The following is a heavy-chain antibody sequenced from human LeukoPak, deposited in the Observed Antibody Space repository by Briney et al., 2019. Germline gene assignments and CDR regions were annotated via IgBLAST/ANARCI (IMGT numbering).Heavy chain of an antibody. V-gene: IGHV1-69*02. CDR1: GGTFSSYT. J-gene: IGHJ3*02. Sequence: SVKASCKASGGTFSSYTISWVRQAPGQGLEWMGRIIPIPGIANYAQKFQGRVTITADKSTSPADMELSSQRSEDTAVYYCARGPSQWFGESAFDIWGQGTMVTVSS. D-gene: IGHD3-10*01. CDR3: ARGPSQWFGESAFDI. CDR2: IIPIPGIA.